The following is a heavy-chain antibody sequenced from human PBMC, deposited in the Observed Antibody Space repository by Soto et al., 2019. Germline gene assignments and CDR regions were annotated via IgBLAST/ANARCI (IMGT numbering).Heavy chain of an antibody. V-gene: IGHV1-24*01. D-gene: IGHD3-22*01. CDR3: ATVYDSSGPSPWDAFDL. J-gene: IGHJ3*01. Sequence: QVQLVQSGAEVKKPGASVKVSCKVSGYTLTELSMHWVRQAPGKGLEWMGGFDPEDGETIYAQKFQGRVTMTEDTSTDTSYMELSSLRSEDTAVYYCATVYDSSGPSPWDAFDLWGQGTMVTVSS. CDR2: FDPEDGET. CDR1: GYTLTELS.